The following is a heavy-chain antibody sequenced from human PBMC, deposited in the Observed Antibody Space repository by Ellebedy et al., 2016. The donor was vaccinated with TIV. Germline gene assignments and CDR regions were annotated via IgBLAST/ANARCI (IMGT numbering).Heavy chain of an antibody. D-gene: IGHD4-23*01. J-gene: IGHJ4*02. CDR2: IKQDGSER. Sequence: GGSLRLSXAGSGFTFSSYWMSWVRQAPGKGLEWVANIKQDGSERYYVASVKGRFTISRDNAKNSLFLQMNSLRAEDTAVYFCASHKDVLGGDWGQGTLVTVSS. CDR1: GFTFSSYW. V-gene: IGHV3-7*01. CDR3: ASHKDVLGGD.